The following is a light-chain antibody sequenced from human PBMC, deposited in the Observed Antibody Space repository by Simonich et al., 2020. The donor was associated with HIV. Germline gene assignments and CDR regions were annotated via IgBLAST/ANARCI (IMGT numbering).Light chain of an antibody. Sequence: DIVMTQSPDSLAVSLGERATINCKSSQSVLYSSNNKNYLAWYQQKPGQPPKLLIYWASTREAVVPDRVSGSGSGTDFTLTISSLQAEDVAVYYCQQYYSTPWTFGQGTKVEI. CDR2: WAS. V-gene: IGKV4-1*01. CDR3: QQYYSTPWT. CDR1: QSVLYSSNNKNY. J-gene: IGKJ1*01.